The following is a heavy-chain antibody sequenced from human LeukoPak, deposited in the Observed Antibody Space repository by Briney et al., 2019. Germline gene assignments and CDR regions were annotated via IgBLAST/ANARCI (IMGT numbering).Heavy chain of an antibody. Sequence: SETLSLTCTVSDGSISSYYWSWIRQPPGKGLEWIGYIYYSGSTNYNPSLKSRLTISVDTSKNQFSLKLSSVTAADTAVYYCARQVRGSDLDYWGQGTLVTVSS. D-gene: IGHD3-10*01. CDR2: IYYSGST. CDR1: DGSISSYY. J-gene: IGHJ4*02. CDR3: ARQVRGSDLDY. V-gene: IGHV4-59*08.